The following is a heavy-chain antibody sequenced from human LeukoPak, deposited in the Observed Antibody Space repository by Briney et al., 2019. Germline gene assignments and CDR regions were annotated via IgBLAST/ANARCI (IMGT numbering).Heavy chain of an antibody. Sequence: LGESLKISCKGSGYSFTSYWIGWVGQLPGKGLEWMGLIYPGDSDPRYSPSFRGEVTISAAKSISTAYLQWSSLKASDTAMYYCARLSNPRHTDYYYDMDVWGQGTTVTVSS. D-gene: IGHD6-13*01. CDR3: ARLSNPRHTDYYYDMDV. CDR1: GYSFTSYW. V-gene: IGHV5-51*01. J-gene: IGHJ6*02. CDR2: IYPGDSDP.